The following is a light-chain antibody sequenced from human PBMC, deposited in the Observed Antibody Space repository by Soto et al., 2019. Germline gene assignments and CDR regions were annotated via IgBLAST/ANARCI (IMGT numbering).Light chain of an antibody. CDR3: QQANSFPPT. Sequence: XXMXXXPXXXXAXXGDRVTIXXRAXXGXXXXLAWYQQKPGKAPKLLIYAASSLQSGVXSRXSGXXXXXXFTLTISSLQPEDFATYYCQQANSFPPTFGQGTKVEXK. CDR1: XGXXXX. CDR2: AAS. J-gene: IGKJ1*01. V-gene: IGKV1-12*01.